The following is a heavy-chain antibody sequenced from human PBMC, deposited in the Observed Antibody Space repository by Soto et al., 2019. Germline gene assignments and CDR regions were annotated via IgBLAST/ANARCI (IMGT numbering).Heavy chain of an antibody. V-gene: IGHV5-51*01. CDR3: ARPHTFREGYNFHEYYFDY. D-gene: IGHD5-12*01. CDR2: IYPGDSDT. CDR1: GYSFTSYW. Sequence: PGESLKISCKGSGYSFTSYWIGWVRQMPGKGLEWMGIIYPGDSDTRYSPSFQGQVTISADKSISTAYLQWSSLKASDTAMYYCARPHTFREGYNFHEYYFDYWGQGTLVTVSS. J-gene: IGHJ4*02.